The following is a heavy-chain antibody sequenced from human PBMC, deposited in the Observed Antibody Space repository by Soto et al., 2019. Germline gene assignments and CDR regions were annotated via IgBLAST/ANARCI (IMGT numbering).Heavy chain of an antibody. Sequence: ASVKVSCKASGYTFTSYAMHWVRQAPGQRLEWMGWINAGNGNTKYSQKFQGRVTITRDTSASTAYMELSSLRSEDTAVYYCARVYSSSTYYYYYYMDVWGKGTTVTVSS. CDR3: ARVYSSSTYYYYYYMDV. CDR1: GYTFTSYA. D-gene: IGHD6-6*01. V-gene: IGHV1-3*01. CDR2: INAGNGNT. J-gene: IGHJ6*03.